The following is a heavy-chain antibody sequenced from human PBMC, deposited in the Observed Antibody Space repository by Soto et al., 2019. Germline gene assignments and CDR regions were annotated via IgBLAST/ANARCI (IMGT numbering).Heavy chain of an antibody. CDR2: INPNSGGT. Sequence: ASVKVSCKASGYTFTGYYMHWVRQDPGQGLEWMGWINPNSGGTNYAQKFQGWVTMTRDTSISTAYMELSRLRSDDTAVYYCARVHYYDSSGYYGLFYFDYWGQGTLVTVSS. CDR3: ARVHYYDSSGYYGLFYFDY. D-gene: IGHD3-22*01. CDR1: GYTFTGYY. J-gene: IGHJ4*02. V-gene: IGHV1-2*04.